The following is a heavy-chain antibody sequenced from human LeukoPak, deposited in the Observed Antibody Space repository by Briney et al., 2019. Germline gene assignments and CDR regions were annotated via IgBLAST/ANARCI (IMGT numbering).Heavy chain of an antibody. Sequence: GGSLRLSCAASGFTFSSYAMHWVRQAPGKGLEWVAVISYDGSNKYYADSVKGRFTISRDNSKNTLYLQMNSLRAEDTAVYYCARETVVVGTDQGYLDYWGQGTLVTVSS. CDR3: ARETVVVGTDQGYLDY. CDR2: ISYDGSNK. CDR1: GFTFSSYA. V-gene: IGHV3-30*04. J-gene: IGHJ4*02. D-gene: IGHD2-15*01.